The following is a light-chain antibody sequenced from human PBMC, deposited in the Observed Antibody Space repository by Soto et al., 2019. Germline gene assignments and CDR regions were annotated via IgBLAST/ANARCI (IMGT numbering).Light chain of an antibody. CDR3: AAWDDSLNGWV. Sequence: QSALTQPASVSGSPGQSITISCTGTSSDVGAYDYVSWYQQHPGRAPKLMIYEVTNRPSGVSHRFSGSKSGNTASLTVSGLQAEDEAYYYCAAWDDSLNGWVFGGGTKLTVL. CDR2: EVT. J-gene: IGLJ3*02. CDR1: SSDVGAYDY. V-gene: IGLV2-14*01.